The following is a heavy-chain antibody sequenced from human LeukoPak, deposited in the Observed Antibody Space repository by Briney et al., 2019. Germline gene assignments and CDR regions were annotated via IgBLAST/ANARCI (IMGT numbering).Heavy chain of an antibody. CDR2: IYYSGIT. CDR3: ARAKTEETYYYDSSGFYFDY. V-gene: IGHV4-59*01. J-gene: IGHJ4*02. CDR1: GGSISSYY. D-gene: IGHD3-22*01. Sequence: PSETLSLTCTVSGGSISSYYLSWIRQPPGKGLEWIGYIYYSGITNYNPSLKSRVTISADTSKNQFSLKLNSVTAADTPVYYCARAKTEETYYYDSSGFYFDYWGQGTLVTVSS.